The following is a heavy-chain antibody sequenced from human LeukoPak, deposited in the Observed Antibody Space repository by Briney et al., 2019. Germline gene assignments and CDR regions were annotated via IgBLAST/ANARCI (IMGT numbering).Heavy chain of an antibody. CDR3: ASSGYGHFYYDY. Sequence: GGSLRLSCAASGFTLSVYWMHWVRHVPGKGLMWISRFTNDGSGAGYADSVMGRFIISRDDTKNTLYLQMNSLRAEDTAVYYCASSGYGHFYYDYWGQGAVVTVSS. J-gene: IGHJ4*02. V-gene: IGHV3-74*01. CDR2: FTNDGSGA. D-gene: IGHD3-10*01. CDR1: GFTLSVYW.